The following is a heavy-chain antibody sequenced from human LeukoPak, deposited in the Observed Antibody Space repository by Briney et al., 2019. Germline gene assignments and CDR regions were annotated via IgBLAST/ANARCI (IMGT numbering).Heavy chain of an antibody. CDR2: IKQDATEK. CDR1: GFTFSGFW. CDR3: AKTAVAGRYYYYYYMDV. V-gene: IGHV3-7*03. J-gene: IGHJ6*03. D-gene: IGHD6-19*01. Sequence: GGSLRLSCAASGFTFSGFWMSWVRQAPGKGLEWVANIKQDATEKYYIDSVKGRFTISRDNVQNSLYLQMNSLRAEDTAVYYCAKTAVAGRYYYYYYMDVWGKGTTVTISS.